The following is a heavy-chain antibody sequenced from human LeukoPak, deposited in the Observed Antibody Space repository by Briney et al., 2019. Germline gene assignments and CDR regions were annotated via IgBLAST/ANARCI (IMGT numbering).Heavy chain of an antibody. Sequence: GRSLRLSCAASGFTFSHYGMHWVRQAPGKGLEWVAVISYDGTNKYYADSVKGRFTISRDNSKNTLYLQMNSLRAEDTAVYYCAGDGLNGVGAAIRTYYFDYWGQGTLVTVSS. J-gene: IGHJ4*02. CDR3: AGDGLNGVGAAIRTYYFDY. D-gene: IGHD2-15*01. CDR1: GFTFSHYG. CDR2: ISYDGTNK. V-gene: IGHV3-30*03.